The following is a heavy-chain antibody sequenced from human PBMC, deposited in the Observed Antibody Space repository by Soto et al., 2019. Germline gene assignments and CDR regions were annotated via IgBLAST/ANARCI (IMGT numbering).Heavy chain of an antibody. CDR1: GFTFSDYA. CDR3: AKGGRQWLVTYDFNY. CDR2: VSHDGRNT. Sequence: VQLVESGGGVVQPGRSLRLSCAASGFTFSDYAMHWVRQAPGKGLEWVAVVSHDGRNTHYADSVKGRFTISRDSSKNTVSLEMTSLRAEATAVYYCAKGGRQWLVTYDFNYWGQGDLVTVSS. J-gene: IGHJ4*02. V-gene: IGHV3-30*18. D-gene: IGHD6-19*01.